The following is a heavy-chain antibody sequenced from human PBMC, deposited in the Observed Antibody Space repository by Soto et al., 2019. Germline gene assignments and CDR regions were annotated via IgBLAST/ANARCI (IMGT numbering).Heavy chain of an antibody. CDR2: IKSKTDGGTT. CDR1: GFTFSNAW. V-gene: IGHV3-15*01. Sequence: GGSLRLSCAASGFTFSNAWMSWVRQAPGKGLEWVGRIKSKTDGGTTDYAAPVKGRFTISRDDSKNTLYLQMNSLKTEDTAVYYCTTDREQLYYYYGMDVWGQGTTVTVSS. D-gene: IGHD1-26*01. CDR3: TTDREQLYYYYGMDV. J-gene: IGHJ6*02.